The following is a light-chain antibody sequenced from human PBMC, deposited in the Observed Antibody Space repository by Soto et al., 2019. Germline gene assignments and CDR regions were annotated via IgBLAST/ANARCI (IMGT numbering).Light chain of an antibody. J-gene: IGKJ3*01. Sequence: QSRVTLSLSPWERARLSCRASQSVSSYLAWYQQKPGKAPKLLIYKASSLESGVPTRFSGSGSGTDLTLTISSLQPEDFATYYCQQYTSYVFGPGTKVDIK. CDR1: QSVSSY. CDR3: QQYTSYV. V-gene: IGKV1-5*03. CDR2: KAS.